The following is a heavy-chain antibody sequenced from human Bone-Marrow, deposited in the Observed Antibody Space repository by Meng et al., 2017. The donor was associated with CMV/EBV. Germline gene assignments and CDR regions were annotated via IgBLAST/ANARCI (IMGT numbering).Heavy chain of an antibody. J-gene: IGHJ4*02. CDR2: INSDGSST. CDR3: ARDAAPWRGATPDY. CDR1: GFTFSSYA. D-gene: IGHD1-26*01. Sequence: GESLKISCAASGFTFSSYAMSWVRQAPGKGLEWVSRINSDGSSTSYADSVKGRFTISRDNAKNTLYLQMNSLRAEDTAVYYCARDAAPWRGATPDYWGQGTLVTVSS. V-gene: IGHV3-74*01.